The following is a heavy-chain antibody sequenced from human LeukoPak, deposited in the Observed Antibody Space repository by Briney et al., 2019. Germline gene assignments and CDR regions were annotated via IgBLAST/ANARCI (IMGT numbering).Heavy chain of an antibody. J-gene: IGHJ4*02. CDR3: ARGGIQVSGIDEFDY. Sequence: GGSLRLSCAASGFTFIDYDMHWVRQVIGKGLEWVSAIGVRGDTHYSGSVKGRFTISRENAESSLYLQMNSLRAEDTAVYYCARGGIQVSGIDEFDYWGQGALVTVSS. CDR2: IGVRGDT. V-gene: IGHV3-13*01. CDR1: GFTFIDYD. D-gene: IGHD6-19*01.